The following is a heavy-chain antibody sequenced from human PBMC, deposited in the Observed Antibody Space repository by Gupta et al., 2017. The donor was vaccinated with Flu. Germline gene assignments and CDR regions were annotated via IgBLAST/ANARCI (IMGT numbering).Heavy chain of an antibody. CDR2: INPNSGST. Sequence: APGQGLEWMGWINPNSGSTNYAHKFQGRVTMTRDTSISTAYMELSRLRSDDTAVYYCARGGCSGGSCYNPSRNWFDPWGQGTLVTVSS. D-gene: IGHD2-15*01. CDR3: ARGGCSGGSCYNPSRNWFDP. J-gene: IGHJ5*02. V-gene: IGHV1-2*02.